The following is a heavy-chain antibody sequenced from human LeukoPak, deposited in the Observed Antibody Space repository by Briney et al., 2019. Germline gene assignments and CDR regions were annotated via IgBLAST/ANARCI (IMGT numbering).Heavy chain of an antibody. CDR1: GFTFSTYS. J-gene: IGHJ4*01. Sequence: PGGSLRLSCAASGFTFSTYSMNWVRQAPGKGLEWVSSISGSSSFIYYADSVKGRFTISRDNAKNSLYLQMNSLRDEDTAVYYCARLWFGELSFFDYWGQGTLVTASS. CDR2: ISGSSSFI. CDR3: ARLWFGELSFFDY. V-gene: IGHV3-21*01. D-gene: IGHD3-10*01.